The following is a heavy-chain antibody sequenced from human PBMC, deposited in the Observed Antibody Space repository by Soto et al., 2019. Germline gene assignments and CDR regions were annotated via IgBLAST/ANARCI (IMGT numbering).Heavy chain of an antibody. Sequence: ASVKVSSKASGYTFTSYAMHWVRQAPGQRLEWMGWINAGNGNTKYSQKFQGRVTITRDTSASTAYMELSSLRSEDTAVYYCVRGRARYCSSTSCYGIRYWGQGTLVTVSS. CDR1: GYTFTSYA. CDR3: VRGRARYCSSTSCYGIRY. CDR2: INAGNGNT. V-gene: IGHV1-3*01. J-gene: IGHJ4*02. D-gene: IGHD2-2*01.